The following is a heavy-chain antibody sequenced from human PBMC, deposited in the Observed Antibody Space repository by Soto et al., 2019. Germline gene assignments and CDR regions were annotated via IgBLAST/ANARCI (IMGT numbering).Heavy chain of an antibody. Sequence: GGSLRLSCAASGFTFSDYYMSWIRQAPGKGLEWVSYISSSGSTIYYADSVKGRFTISRDNAKNSLYLQMNSLRAEDTAVYYCARAGSIVVVPAAMHYFDYWGQGTLVTVSS. CDR2: ISSSGSTI. D-gene: IGHD2-2*01. V-gene: IGHV3-11*01. CDR3: ARAGSIVVVPAAMHYFDY. J-gene: IGHJ4*02. CDR1: GFTFSDYY.